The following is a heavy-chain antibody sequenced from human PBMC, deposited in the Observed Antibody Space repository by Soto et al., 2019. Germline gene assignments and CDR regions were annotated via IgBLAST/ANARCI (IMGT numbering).Heavy chain of an antibody. D-gene: IGHD6-25*01. CDR3: GRGVSSGWNPTRVDP. CDR2: VYGVGTS. CDR1: GDSIRSVGYY. V-gene: IGHV4-30-4*08. Sequence: QIQLQESGPGLVKPSETLSLTCSVSGDSIRSVGYYWTWIRQPPGKGLEWLGDVYGVGTSRYNASPRSRPYISADPSNNAIPRTLTAVTATDTAVYFCGRGVSSGWNPTRVDPWGHG. J-gene: IGHJ5*02.